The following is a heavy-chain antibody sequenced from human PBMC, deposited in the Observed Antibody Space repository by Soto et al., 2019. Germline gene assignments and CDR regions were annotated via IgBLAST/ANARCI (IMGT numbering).Heavy chain of an antibody. CDR3: ATEKYGAGRVGVFD. CDR1: GGTSTIYT. J-gene: IGHJ4*02. V-gene: IGHV1-69*08. Sequence: QVQLVQSGAEVKKPGSSLRVSCETSGGTSTIYTITWVRQARGQGLQWMGRIVPMLRITNYTPDFQGRLTMTADTSTGTAHMELSSLTSEYTAVYYCATEKYGAGRVGVFDWGQGTLVSVSS. CDR2: IVPMLRIT. D-gene: IGHD1-26*01.